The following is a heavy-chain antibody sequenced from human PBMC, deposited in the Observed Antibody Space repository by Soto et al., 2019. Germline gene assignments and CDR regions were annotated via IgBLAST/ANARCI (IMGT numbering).Heavy chain of an antibody. CDR1: GFTFSSYG. D-gene: IGHD3-10*01. J-gene: IGHJ4*02. Sequence: EVQLLESGGGLVQPGGSLRLSCAASGFTFSSYGMTWVRQAPGKGLEWVSFSGATGAGTYYAASVKGRFTISRDNSINTLNLEMTGSGAVDTAVYYCAKARRAGGNYGFCSDFWGQGALVIVSS. CDR2: SGATGAGT. V-gene: IGHV3-23*01. CDR3: AKARRAGGNYGFCSDF.